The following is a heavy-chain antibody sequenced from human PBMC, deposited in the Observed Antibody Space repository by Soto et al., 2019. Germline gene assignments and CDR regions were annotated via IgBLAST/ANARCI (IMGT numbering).Heavy chain of an antibody. Sequence: ASVKVSCKASGYTFTSYGISWVRQAPGQGLEWMGWISAYNGNTNYAQKLQGRVTMTTDTSTSTAYMELRSLRSDDTAVYYCARVSYVDTAMVLDAFYIWGKGTMVPVSS. J-gene: IGHJ3*02. D-gene: IGHD5-18*01. CDR3: ARVSYVDTAMVLDAFYI. CDR2: ISAYNGNT. V-gene: IGHV1-18*01. CDR1: GYTFTSYG.